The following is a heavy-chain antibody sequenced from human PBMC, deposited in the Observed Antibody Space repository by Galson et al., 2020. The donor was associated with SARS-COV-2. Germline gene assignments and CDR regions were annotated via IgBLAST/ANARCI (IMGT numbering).Heavy chain of an antibody. CDR3: AREYDDSQAAGWYLDL. J-gene: IGHJ2*01. Sequence: GESLKISCAASGFSFSSSDMHWVRQAPGKGLEWVSAIGRAGDTYYAASVKGRFTISRENAKNSLYLQMNSLRAGDTAVYYCAREYDDSQAAGWYLDLWGRGTLVTVSS. CDR2: IGRAGDT. D-gene: IGHD1-1*01. CDR1: GFSFSSSD. V-gene: IGHV3-13*01.